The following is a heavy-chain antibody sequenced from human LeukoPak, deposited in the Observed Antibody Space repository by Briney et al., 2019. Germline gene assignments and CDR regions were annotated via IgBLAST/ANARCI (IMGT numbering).Heavy chain of an antibody. J-gene: IGHJ4*02. D-gene: IGHD1-26*01. Sequence: GGSLRLSCAASGFTFTTHGMHWVRQAPGKGLEWVASISHDGNNKLYADSVKGRFTIYREDSKNTLYLQMNILRVEDTAVYYCARDIPRGSTHLDYWGQGTLVTVSS. V-gene: IGHV3-33*05. CDR3: ARDIPRGSTHLDY. CDR2: ISHDGNNK. CDR1: GFTFTTHG.